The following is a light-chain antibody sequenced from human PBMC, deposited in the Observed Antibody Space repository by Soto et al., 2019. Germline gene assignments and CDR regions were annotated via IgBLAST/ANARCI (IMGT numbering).Light chain of an antibody. J-gene: IGKJ2*01. CDR2: GAS. Sequence: IELTQSPGTLSLSPEERATLSCRASQSVSAKYLAWYQQKPGQAPRLLIYGASNRAAGVRDRFSGSGSGTDFTLNISRLEPEDSALYFCQQFVSSPYTFGQGTKVEIK. CDR3: QQFVSSPYT. CDR1: QSVSAKY. V-gene: IGKV3-20*01.